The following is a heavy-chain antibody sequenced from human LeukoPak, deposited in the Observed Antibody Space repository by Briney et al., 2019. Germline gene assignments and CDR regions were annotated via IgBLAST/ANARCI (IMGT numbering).Heavy chain of an antibody. J-gene: IGHJ6*03. CDR2: IYHSGST. D-gene: IGHD3-3*01. CDR3: ARVRITIFGVVITKDYYYMDV. CDR1: GFTFSSYAM. Sequence: GSLRLSCAASGFTFSSYAMSWVRQPPGKGLEWIGEIYHSGSTNYNPSLKSRVTISVDKSKNQFSLKLSSVTAADTAVYYCARVRITIFGVVITKDYYYMDVWGKGTTVTVSS. V-gene: IGHV4-4*02.